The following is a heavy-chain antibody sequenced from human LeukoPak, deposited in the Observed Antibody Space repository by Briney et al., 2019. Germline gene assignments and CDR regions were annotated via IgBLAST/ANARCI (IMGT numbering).Heavy chain of an antibody. J-gene: IGHJ4*02. V-gene: IGHV3-7*01. CDR2: IKEDGSEK. CDR1: GFTFSSYW. CDR3: ARDLSYSSAPLPFYYFDY. D-gene: IGHD6-19*01. Sequence: GGSLRLSCAASGFTFSSYWMTWVRQAPGKGLEWLANIKEDGSEKYYVDSVKGRFTISRDNAKNSLYLQMNSLRAEDTAVYYCARDLSYSSAPLPFYYFDYWGQGTLVTVSS.